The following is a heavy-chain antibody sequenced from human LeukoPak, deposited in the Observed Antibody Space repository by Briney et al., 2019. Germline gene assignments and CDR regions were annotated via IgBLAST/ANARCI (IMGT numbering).Heavy chain of an antibody. V-gene: IGHV1-69*06. CDR1: GGTFSSYG. Sequence: GASVKVSCKASGGTFSSYGISWVRQAPGQGLEWMGGIIPIFGTANYAQKFQGRVTITADKSTSTAYMELSSLRSEDTAVYYCARHRRDSSADNWFDPWGQGTLVTVSS. D-gene: IGHD6-19*01. CDR3: ARHRRDSSADNWFDP. CDR2: IIPIFGTA. J-gene: IGHJ5*02.